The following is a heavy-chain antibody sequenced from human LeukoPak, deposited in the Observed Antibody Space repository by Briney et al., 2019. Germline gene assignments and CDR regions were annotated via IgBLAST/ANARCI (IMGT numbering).Heavy chain of an antibody. CDR1: GGSISRYY. Sequence: SETLSLTCTVSGGSISRYYWSWIRQPPGKGLEWIGHIYYSGSTNYNPSLKSRVTISVDTSKNQFSLKLSSVTAADTAVYYCARYRPYGSYLDYWGQGTLVTVSS. CDR2: IYYSGST. CDR3: ARYRPYGSYLDY. V-gene: IGHV4-59*08. D-gene: IGHD3-10*01. J-gene: IGHJ4*02.